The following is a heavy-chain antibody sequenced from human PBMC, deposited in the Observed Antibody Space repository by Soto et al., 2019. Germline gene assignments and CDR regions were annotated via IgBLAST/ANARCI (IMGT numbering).Heavy chain of an antibody. CDR1: GGSISSGGYS. CDR3: ARDQFEGNCSDP. V-gene: IGHV4-30-2*01. CDR2: IYHSGST. Sequence: QLQLQESGSGLVRPSQTLSLTCAVSGGSISSGGYSWNWIRQPPGKGLEWIGYIYHSGSTLYNPSLKSRVTIAVDKSKNQFSLKLSSVTAAHTAVYHCARDQFEGNCSDPWGQGTLVTVSS. J-gene: IGHJ5*02.